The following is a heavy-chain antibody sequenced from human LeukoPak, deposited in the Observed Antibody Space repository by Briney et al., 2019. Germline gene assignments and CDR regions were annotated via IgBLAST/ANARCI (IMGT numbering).Heavy chain of an antibody. V-gene: IGHV3-23*01. CDR2: ISGSGGST. D-gene: IGHD3-22*01. J-gene: IGHJ4*02. CDR3: AKVRRDTMIVVVYDY. Sequence: GGSLRLSCAASGFTFSSYAMSWVRQAPGKGLEWVSAISGSGGSTYYADPVKGRFTISRDNSKNTLYLQMNSLRAEDTAVYYCAKVRRDTMIVVVYDYWGQGTLVTVSS. CDR1: GFTFSSYA.